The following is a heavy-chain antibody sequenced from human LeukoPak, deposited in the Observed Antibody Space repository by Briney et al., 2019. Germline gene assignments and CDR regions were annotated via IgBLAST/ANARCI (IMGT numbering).Heavy chain of an antibody. J-gene: IGHJ6*03. D-gene: IGHD3-22*01. CDR2: IYFSGST. Sequence: PSETLSLTCTVPGGSISSFYWSWFYWSWIRQPPGKGLEWIGYIYFSGSTNYNPSLKSRVTISVDTSKNQFSLKLNSVTAADTAVHYCARSSEGRYYYDSSGYSYYYYYMDVWGKGTTVTISS. CDR1: GGSISS. CDR3: ARSSEGRYYYDSSGYSYYYYYMDV. V-gene: IGHV4-61*08.